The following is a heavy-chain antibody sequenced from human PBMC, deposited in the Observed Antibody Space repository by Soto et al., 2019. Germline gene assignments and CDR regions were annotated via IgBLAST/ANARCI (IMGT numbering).Heavy chain of an antibody. J-gene: IGHJ6*02. CDR1: GLTLSRDW. V-gene: IGHV3-7*03. Sequence: PGGSLRLSCAVSGLTLSRDWMSWVRQAPGNGLEWVANINQDGSDKNYLDSVKGRFTVSSDNAKNSLYLQMNGLRVEDTAVYFCARGHYGMELWGQGTTVTVSS. CDR2: INQDGSDK. CDR3: ARGHYGMEL.